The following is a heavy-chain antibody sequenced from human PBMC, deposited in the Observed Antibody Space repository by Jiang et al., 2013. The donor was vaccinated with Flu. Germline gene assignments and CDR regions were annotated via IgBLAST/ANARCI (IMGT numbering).Heavy chain of an antibody. CDR3: ARFKPGINRPDFFYYGFDV. Sequence: GSGLVKPSETLSLTCTVSGDSISSYYWSWIRQPPGKGLECIGYIYYSGSTNYNPSLKSRVTISVDTSKNQFSLRLSSVTAADTAVYYCARFKPGINRPDFFYYGFDVWGQGTTVTVSS. CDR1: GDSISSYY. D-gene: IGHD1-14*01. J-gene: IGHJ6*02. CDR2: IYYSGST. V-gene: IGHV4-59*01.